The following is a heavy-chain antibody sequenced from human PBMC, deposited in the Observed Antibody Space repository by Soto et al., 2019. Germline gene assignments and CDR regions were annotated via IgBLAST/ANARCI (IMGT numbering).Heavy chain of an antibody. D-gene: IGHD3-9*01. Sequence: GSLSLSCVGSEFTFSGSAMHWVRQASGKPLEWVGHIRGRGNNYETAYAASVNGRFTISRDDSKSTAYLQMNSLKIEDTAMYYCTRRVLGYDVLTVYYVEDAFDIWGQGTMVTVSS. CDR1: EFTFSGSA. CDR3: TRRVLGYDVLTVYYVEDAFDI. CDR2: IRGRGNNYET. V-gene: IGHV3-73*01. J-gene: IGHJ3*02.